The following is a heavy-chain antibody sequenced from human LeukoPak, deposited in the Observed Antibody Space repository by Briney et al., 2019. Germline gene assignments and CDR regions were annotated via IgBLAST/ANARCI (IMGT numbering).Heavy chain of an antibody. CDR1: GFTFSRYW. V-gene: IGHV3-7*01. J-gene: IGHJ6*04. Sequence: PGGSLRLSCAASGFTFSRYWMSWVRQAPGKGLEWVANIKQDGSENYYVDSVKGRFTISGNNAKNALYLQMNSLRAEDTAVYYCARARGIFPYYYCAIDVWGKGTTVTVSS. D-gene: IGHD2-21*01. CDR2: IKQDGSEN. CDR3: ARARGIFPYYYCAIDV.